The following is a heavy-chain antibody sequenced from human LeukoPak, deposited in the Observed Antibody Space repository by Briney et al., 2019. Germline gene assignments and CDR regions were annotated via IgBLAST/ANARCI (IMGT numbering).Heavy chain of an antibody. CDR1: GDSIISYSYY. CDR2: INYSGNT. CDR3: ARYPLWFGEPTHFDY. V-gene: IGHV4-39*07. J-gene: IGHJ4*02. D-gene: IGHD3-10*01. Sequence: PSETLSLTCVVSGDSIISYSYYWGWIRQTPGKGLEWMGSINYSGNTFYNPSLKSRIALSVDASKNQFSLKLSSVTAADTAVYYCARYPLWFGEPTHFDYWGQGTLVTVSS.